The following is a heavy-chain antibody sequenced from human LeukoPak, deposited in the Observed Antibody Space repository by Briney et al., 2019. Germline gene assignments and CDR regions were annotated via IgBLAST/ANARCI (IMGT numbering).Heavy chain of an antibody. CDR1: GDSISGYY. V-gene: IGHV4-59*01. Sequence: SETLSLTCTVSGDSISGYYWTWIRQPPGKGLEWIGYIYYSGSINYNPSLKSRLTISVDTSRNQFSLKLSSVTAADTAVYYCARLRGNYFPDYWGQGTLVTVSS. D-gene: IGHD4-11*01. CDR3: ARLRGNYFPDY. J-gene: IGHJ4*02. CDR2: IYYSGSI.